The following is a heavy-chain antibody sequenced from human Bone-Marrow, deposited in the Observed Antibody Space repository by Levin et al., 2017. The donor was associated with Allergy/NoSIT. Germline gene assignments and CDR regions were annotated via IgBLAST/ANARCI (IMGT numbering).Heavy chain of an antibody. Sequence: PSETLSLTCAVNGGSFSDYSWSWIRQPPGKGLEWIGEINHSGSTNYSPSLKRRLTISIDTSKTQFSLKLIFVIAADTAVYFCARGRWRARDGVWGSYRSAGGTNWFDPWGQGTLVTVSS. D-gene: IGHD3-16*02. V-gene: IGHV4-34*01. CDR1: GGSFSDYS. CDR3: ARGRWRARDGVWGSYRSAGGTNWFDP. J-gene: IGHJ5*02. CDR2: INHSGST.